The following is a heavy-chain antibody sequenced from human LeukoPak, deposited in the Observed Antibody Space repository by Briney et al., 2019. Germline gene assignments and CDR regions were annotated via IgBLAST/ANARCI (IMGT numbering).Heavy chain of an antibody. CDR2: IREDGTEK. J-gene: IGHJ5*02. D-gene: IGHD6-6*01. CDR1: GFTFSGAW. Sequence: PGGSLRLSCTASGFTFSGAWMTWVRQAPGKGLEWVANIREDGTEKNYVDSVKGRFTISRDNAKNSLFLQMSNLRAEDTAVYYCAKDQASIWFDPWGQGTPVTVSS. V-gene: IGHV3-7*01. CDR3: AKDQASIWFDP.